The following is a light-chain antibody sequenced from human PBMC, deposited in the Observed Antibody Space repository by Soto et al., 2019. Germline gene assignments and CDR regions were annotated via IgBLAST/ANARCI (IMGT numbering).Light chain of an antibody. CDR2: WAS. CDR1: QTVLYSSNNKNY. Sequence: DIVMTQSPDSLAVSLGERATVNCKSSQTVLYSSNNKNYLAWYQQKPGQPPKLLIYWASTRESGVPDRFSGSGSGTDFTLTISSLQAEDVAVYYSQQYYRTPTFGQGTRLEIK. CDR3: QQYYRTPT. J-gene: IGKJ5*01. V-gene: IGKV4-1*01.